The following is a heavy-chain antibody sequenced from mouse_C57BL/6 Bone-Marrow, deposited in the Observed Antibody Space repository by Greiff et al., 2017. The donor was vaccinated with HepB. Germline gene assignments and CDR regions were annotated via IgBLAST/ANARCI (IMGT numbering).Heavy chain of an antibody. Sequence: QVQLKQSGAELARPGASVKLSCKASGYTFTSYGISWVKQRTGQGLEWIGEIYPRSGNTYYNEKFKGKATLTADKSSSTAYMELRSLTSEDSAVYFWSRRAHYYGSSYYAYWGQGTLVTVSA. V-gene: IGHV1-81*01. D-gene: IGHD1-1*01. CDR3: SRRAHYYGSSYYAY. J-gene: IGHJ3*01. CDR2: IYPRSGNT. CDR1: GYTFTSYG.